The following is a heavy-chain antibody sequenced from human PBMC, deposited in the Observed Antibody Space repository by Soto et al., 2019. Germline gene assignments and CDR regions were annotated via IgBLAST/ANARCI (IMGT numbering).Heavy chain of an antibody. D-gene: IGHD3-10*01. Sequence: GGSLRLSCVGSGFTFGKYWMDRLRQTPGKGLEWVANIKQDGSEKFYVDSVRGRFTISRDNAKNSVYLEMNRLRDEDTGVYYCAREEESVGSPPSGFHPWGQGVQVTVSS. CDR2: IKQDGSEK. V-gene: IGHV3-7*03. CDR3: AREEESVGSPPSGFHP. CDR1: GFTFGKYW. J-gene: IGHJ5*02.